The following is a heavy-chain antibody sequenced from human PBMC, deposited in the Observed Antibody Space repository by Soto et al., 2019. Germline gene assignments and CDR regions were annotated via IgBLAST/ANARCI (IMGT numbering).Heavy chain of an antibody. D-gene: IGHD2-8*01. CDR2: ISGDGADT. CDR3: VKDFRCAD. Sequence: EVQLLEFGGGLVQPGGSLKLSCVASGFTFTSNAMSWVRQAPGKGLEWVSAISGDGADTYYADSVRGRFTISRDNSKNTLSLQMNSLTDEDTARYYCVKDFRCADWGQGTLVTVSS. V-gene: IGHV3-23*01. J-gene: IGHJ4*02. CDR1: GFTFTSNA.